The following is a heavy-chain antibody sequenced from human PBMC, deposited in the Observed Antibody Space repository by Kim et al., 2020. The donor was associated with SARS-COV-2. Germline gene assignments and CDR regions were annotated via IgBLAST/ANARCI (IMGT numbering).Heavy chain of an antibody. CDR3: ARSVGSSWYYYYGMDV. V-gene: IGHV4-34*01. D-gene: IGHD6-13*01. J-gene: IGHJ6*02. Sequence: SLKSRVTISVDTSKNQFSRKRSSVTAADTAVYYCARSVGSSWYYYYGMDVWGQGTTVTVSS.